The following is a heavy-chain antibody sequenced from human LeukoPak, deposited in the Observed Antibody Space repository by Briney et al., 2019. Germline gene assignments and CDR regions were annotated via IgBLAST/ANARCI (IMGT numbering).Heavy chain of an antibody. CDR2: VWYDGTNR. Sequence: SGGSLRLSCAASGFTFSSYAMSWVRQAPGKGLEWLAVVWYDGTNRYYVGSVKGRFIISRDNSENTLYLQMNNLGVADTAVYYCARDGRVLGSTTPGPFDYWGQGTLVTVSS. CDR3: ARDGRVLGSTTPGPFDY. CDR1: GFTFSSYA. V-gene: IGHV3-33*08. J-gene: IGHJ4*02. D-gene: IGHD1-1*01.